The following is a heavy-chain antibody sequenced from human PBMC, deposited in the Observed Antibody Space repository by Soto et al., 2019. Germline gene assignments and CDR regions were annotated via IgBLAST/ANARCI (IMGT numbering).Heavy chain of an antibody. J-gene: IGHJ6*02. CDR3: ARVAFSYFVMDV. D-gene: IGHD3-3*02. CDR1: GGAISSYY. V-gene: IGHV4-4*07. CDR2: VFSSGST. Sequence: SETLSLTCSVPGGAISSYYWSWVRQPAGKGLEWIGRVFSSGSTNYNASLKSRVTMSIDTSKNEVSLTLRSVTAADTAVYYCARVAFSYFVMDVWGLVTTVTVSS.